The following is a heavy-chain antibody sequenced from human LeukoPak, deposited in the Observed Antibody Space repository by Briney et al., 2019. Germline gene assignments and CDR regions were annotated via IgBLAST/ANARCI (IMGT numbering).Heavy chain of an antibody. CDR3: ARRYFDY. J-gene: IGHJ4*02. CDR2: ISYDGSNK. CDR1: GFTFSSYA. V-gene: IGHV3-30-3*01. Sequence: GGSLRLSCAASGFTFSSYAMHWVRQAPGKGLEWVAVISYDGSNKYYADSVKGRFTTSRDNSKNTLYLQMNSLRAEDTAVYYCARRYFDYWGQGTLVTVSS.